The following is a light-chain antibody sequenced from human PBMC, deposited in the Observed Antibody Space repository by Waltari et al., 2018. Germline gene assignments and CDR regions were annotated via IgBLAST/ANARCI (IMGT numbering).Light chain of an antibody. J-gene: IGKJ2*01. CDR2: AAS. CDR3: QQSYSTHPEYT. V-gene: IGKV1-39*01. Sequence: DIQMTQSPSSLSASVGDRVTITCRASQSISSYLNWYQQKPGKAPKLLIYAASSLQSGVPSRFSGSGSGTDFTLTISSLQPEDCATYYCQQSYSTHPEYTFGQGTKLEIK. CDR1: QSISSY.